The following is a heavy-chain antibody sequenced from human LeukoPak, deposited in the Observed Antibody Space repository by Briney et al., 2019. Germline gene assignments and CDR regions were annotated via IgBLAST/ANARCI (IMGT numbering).Heavy chain of an antibody. CDR2: ISSNGGST. D-gene: IGHD6-13*01. Sequence: GSLRLSCAASGFTFSSYAMHWVRQAPGKGLEYVSAISSNGGSTYYANSVKGRFTISRDNSKNTLYLQMGSLRAEDMAVYYCARGPTIAAAGPPGIFDYWGQGTLVTVSS. J-gene: IGHJ4*02. CDR3: ARGPTIAAAGPPGIFDY. V-gene: IGHV3-64*01. CDR1: GFTFSSYA.